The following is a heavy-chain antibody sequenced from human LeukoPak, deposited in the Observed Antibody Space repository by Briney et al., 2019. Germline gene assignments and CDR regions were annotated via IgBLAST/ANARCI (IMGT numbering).Heavy chain of an antibody. CDR1: GFTFDDYA. V-gene: IGHV3-9*01. CDR2: ISWNSGSR. J-gene: IGHJ3*02. Sequence: GRSLRLSCAASGFTFDDYAMHWVRQAPGKGLEWVSGISWNSGSRGYADSVKGRFTNSRDNAKNSLYLQMNSLRAEDTALYYCAKDKEYAFDIWGQGTRVTVSS. CDR3: AKDKEYAFDI.